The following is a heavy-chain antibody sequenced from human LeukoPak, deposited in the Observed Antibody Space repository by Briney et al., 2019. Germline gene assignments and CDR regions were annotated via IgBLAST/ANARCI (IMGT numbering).Heavy chain of an antibody. CDR1: GFTFSDYY. Sequence: KAGGSLRLSCAASGFTFSDYYMSWIRQAPGKGLEWVSYISSSGSTIYYADSVKGRFTISRDNAKNSLYLQMNSLRAEDTAVYYCARSRSQNYGDYNDYWGQGTLVTVSS. CDR3: ARSRSQNYGDYNDY. V-gene: IGHV3-11*01. CDR2: ISSSGSTI. J-gene: IGHJ4*02. D-gene: IGHD4-17*01.